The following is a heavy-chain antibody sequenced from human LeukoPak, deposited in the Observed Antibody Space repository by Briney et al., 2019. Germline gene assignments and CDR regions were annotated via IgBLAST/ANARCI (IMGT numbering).Heavy chain of an antibody. J-gene: IGHJ6*02. CDR2: ITPIFGTA. CDR1: GGTFSSYA. Sequence: ASVKVSCKASGGTFSSYAISWVRQAPGQGLEWMGGITPIFGTANYAQKFQGRVTITADESTSTAYMELSSLRSEDTAVYYCARDLGYCSSTSCYSDDYYYGMDVWGQGTTVTVSS. V-gene: IGHV1-69*13. CDR3: ARDLGYCSSTSCYSDDYYYGMDV. D-gene: IGHD2-2*01.